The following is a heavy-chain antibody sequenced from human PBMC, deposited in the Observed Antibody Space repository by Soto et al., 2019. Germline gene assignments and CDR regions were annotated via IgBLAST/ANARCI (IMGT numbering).Heavy chain of an antibody. CDR3: ARDLAVGLVDY. Sequence: QVQLVQSGAEVKKPGASVKVSGKASVYTFTSYGISWVLQAPGQGLEWMGWISAYNGNTNYAQKLQGRVTMTTDTYPSTAYMELRSRRSDDTAVYYCARDLAVGLVDYWGQGTLVTFSS. J-gene: IGHJ4*02. V-gene: IGHV1-18*01. CDR2: ISAYNGNT. CDR1: VYTFTSYG. D-gene: IGHD6-19*01.